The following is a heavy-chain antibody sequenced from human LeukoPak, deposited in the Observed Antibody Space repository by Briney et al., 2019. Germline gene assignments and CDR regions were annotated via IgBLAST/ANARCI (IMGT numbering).Heavy chain of an antibody. CDR1: GASIINYY. Sequence: PSETLSLTCTVSGASIINYYWSWIRQTPEKGLEWMGHIHSSGGSSYYPSLKSRLTLSIDTSRNQLSLKLPSVTAADTAVYFCARLGSYHDFWGQGALVTVSS. CDR3: ARLGSYHDF. D-gene: IGHD1-26*01. V-gene: IGHV4-4*09. J-gene: IGHJ4*02. CDR2: IHSSGGS.